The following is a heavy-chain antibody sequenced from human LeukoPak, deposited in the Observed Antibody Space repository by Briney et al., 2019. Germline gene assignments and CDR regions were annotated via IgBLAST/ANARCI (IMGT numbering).Heavy chain of an antibody. CDR2: ISSDGGTT. Sequence: PGGSLRLSCAASGFTFSNYVMHWVRQAPGKGLEYVAAISSDGGTTYYANSVKARFMISRDNSKNTLYLQMNSLRAEDTAVYYCARATRYCSGGSCYSAPLFDYWGQGTLVTVSS. CDR3: ARATRYCSGGSCYSAPLFDY. V-gene: IGHV3-64*01. J-gene: IGHJ4*02. CDR1: GFTFSNYV. D-gene: IGHD2-15*01.